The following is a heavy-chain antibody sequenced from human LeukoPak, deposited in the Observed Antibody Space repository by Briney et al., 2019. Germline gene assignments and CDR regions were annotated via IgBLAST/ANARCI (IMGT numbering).Heavy chain of an antibody. D-gene: IGHD3-10*01. CDR3: ARAKATTYYYGSGNDY. CDR2: IKQDGSEK. CDR1: GFTFSSYW. V-gene: IGHV3-7*01. Sequence: GGSLRLSCAASGFTFSSYWMSWVRQAPGKGLEWVANIKQDGSEKYYVDSVKGRFTISRDNAKNSLYLQMNSLRAEDTAVYYCARAKATTYYYGSGNDYWGQGTLVTVSS. J-gene: IGHJ4*02.